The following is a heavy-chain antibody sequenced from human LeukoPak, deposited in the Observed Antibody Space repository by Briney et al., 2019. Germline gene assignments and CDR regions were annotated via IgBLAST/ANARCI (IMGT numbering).Heavy chain of an antibody. D-gene: IGHD5-12*01. J-gene: IGHJ4*02. CDR2: INHSGRT. Sequence: SETLSLTCAVYGGSFSAYYWSWLRQPPGKGLEWLGEINHSGRTNYNASLKSRVTISVDTSKNQFSLKMSYVTAADTAVYYCARSPRYSGYDYGSDYWGRGSLVTVSS. CDR3: ARSPRYSGYDYGSDY. V-gene: IGHV4-34*01. CDR1: GGSFSAYY.